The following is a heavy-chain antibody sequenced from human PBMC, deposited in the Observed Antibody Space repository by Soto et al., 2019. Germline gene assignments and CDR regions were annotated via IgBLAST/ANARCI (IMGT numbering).Heavy chain of an antibody. CDR2: INHSGST. D-gene: IGHD6-19*01. Sequence: SETLSLTCAVYGGSFSGYHWSWIRQPPGKGLEWIGEINHSGSTNYNPSLKSRVTMSVDTSKNQFSLKLSSVTAADTAVYYCARDSAVVRRNWFDPWGQGTLVTVSS. V-gene: IGHV4-34*01. CDR1: GGSFSGYH. J-gene: IGHJ5*02. CDR3: ARDSAVVRRNWFDP.